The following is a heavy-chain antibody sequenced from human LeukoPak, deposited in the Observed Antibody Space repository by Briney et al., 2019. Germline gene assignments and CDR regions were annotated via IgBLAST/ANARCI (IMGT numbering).Heavy chain of an antibody. CDR3: ARGMGVLVPAATWFDP. J-gene: IGHJ5*02. D-gene: IGHD2-2*01. Sequence: ASVKVSCKVSGYTLTELSMHWVRQAPGKGLEWTGGFDPEDGETIYAQKFQGRVTMTEDTSTDTAYMELSSLRSEDTAVYYCARGMGVLVPAATWFDPWGQGTLVTVSS. V-gene: IGHV1-24*01. CDR1: GYTLTELS. CDR2: FDPEDGET.